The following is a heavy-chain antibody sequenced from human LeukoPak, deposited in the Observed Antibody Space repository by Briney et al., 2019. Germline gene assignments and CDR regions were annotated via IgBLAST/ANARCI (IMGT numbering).Heavy chain of an antibody. V-gene: IGHV4-4*07. CDR1: GGPISSYY. Sequence: SETLSLTCTVSGGPISSYYWSWIRQPAGKGLEWIGRIYSSGSTNYNPSLKSRVTMSVDTSKNQFSLKVSSVTAADTAVYYCARVFSYGDHNDYWGQGTLVTVSS. CDR2: IYSSGST. J-gene: IGHJ4*02. CDR3: ARVFSYGDHNDY. D-gene: IGHD4-17*01.